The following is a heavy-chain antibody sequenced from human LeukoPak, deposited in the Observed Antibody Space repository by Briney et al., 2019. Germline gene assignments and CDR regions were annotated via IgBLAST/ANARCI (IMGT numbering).Heavy chain of an antibody. CDR3: ARHLMVPAAKINWFDP. D-gene: IGHD2-2*01. V-gene: IGHV4-34*01. CDR2: INHSGST. J-gene: IGHJ5*02. Sequence: SETQSLTCAVYGGSFSGYYWSWIRQPPGKGLEWIGEINHSGSTNYNPSLKSRVTISVDTSKNQFSLKLSSVTAADTAVYYCARHLMVPAAKINWFDPWGQGTLVTVSS. CDR1: GGSFSGYY.